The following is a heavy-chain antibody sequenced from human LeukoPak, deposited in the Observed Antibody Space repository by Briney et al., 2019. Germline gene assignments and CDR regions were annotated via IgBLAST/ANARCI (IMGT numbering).Heavy chain of an antibody. D-gene: IGHD3-22*01. Sequence: GASVKVSCKASGGTFSSYAISWVRQAPGQGLEWMGRIIPILGIANYAQKFQGRVTITADKSTSTAYMELSSLRSEDTAVYYCARATYYYDSSGYGQIYWGQGTLVTVSS. CDR1: GGTFSSYA. CDR2: IIPILGIA. CDR3: ARATYYYDSSGYGQIY. J-gene: IGHJ4*02. V-gene: IGHV1-69*04.